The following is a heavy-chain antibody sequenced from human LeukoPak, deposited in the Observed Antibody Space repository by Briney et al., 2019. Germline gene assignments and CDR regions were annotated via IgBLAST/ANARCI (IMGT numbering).Heavy chain of an antibody. CDR2: INPNSGGT. CDR3: TSLHDVLTGHYRFDY. J-gene: IGHJ4*02. V-gene: IGHV1-2*02. D-gene: IGHD3-9*01. CDR1: EYNFIGHY. Sequence: ASVKVSCKASEYNFIGHYMHWVRQAPGQGLEWMGWINPNSGGTKYSQKFQGRVTMTRDTSISTAYMELSRLRSDDTATYYCTSLHDVLTGHYRFDYWGQGTLVTVSS.